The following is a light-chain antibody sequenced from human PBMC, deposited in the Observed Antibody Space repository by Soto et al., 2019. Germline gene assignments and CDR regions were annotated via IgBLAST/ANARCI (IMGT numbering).Light chain of an antibody. CDR3: QKYNNWGLS. Sequence: IVLTQSPATLSVSPGERVTLSCRASENVGTNLAWYQQRPGQPPRLLIYGSSTRATGISATFSGSGSRTEFTLTISSLQSEDSAVYYCQKYNNWGLSFGGGTKVDIK. V-gene: IGKV3D-15*01. J-gene: IGKJ4*01. CDR2: GSS. CDR1: ENVGTN.